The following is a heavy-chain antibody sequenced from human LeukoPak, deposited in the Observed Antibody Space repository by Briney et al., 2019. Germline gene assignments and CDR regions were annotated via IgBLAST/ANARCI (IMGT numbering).Heavy chain of an antibody. CDR1: GFTFSNYN. CDR3: AICGGGACHKGYSDH. D-gene: IGHD2-21*01. J-gene: IGHJ4*02. V-gene: IGHV3-21*01. Sequence: PGGSLRLSCAASGFTFSNYNLNWVRQAPGQGLEWVSSISTGGSYTHYADSLKGRFTISRDNAKNSLYLQMNSLRAEDTAVYYCAICGGGACHKGYSDHWGQGTLVTV. CDR2: ISTGGSYT.